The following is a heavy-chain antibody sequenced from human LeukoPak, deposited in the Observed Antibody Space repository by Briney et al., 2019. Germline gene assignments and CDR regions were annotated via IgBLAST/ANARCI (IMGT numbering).Heavy chain of an antibody. J-gene: IGHJ3*02. Sequence: ASVMVSCKAYGFTFTSSAVRWVRQARGQRLEWIGWIVVGSGNTNYAQKFQGRVTITRDMSTSTAYMELSSLRSEDTAVYYCAALSSDIVVVPAAIGAFDIWGQGTMVTVSS. CDR3: AALSSDIVVVPAAIGAFDI. CDR2: IVVGSGNT. D-gene: IGHD2-2*01. V-gene: IGHV1-58*01. CDR1: GFTFTSSA.